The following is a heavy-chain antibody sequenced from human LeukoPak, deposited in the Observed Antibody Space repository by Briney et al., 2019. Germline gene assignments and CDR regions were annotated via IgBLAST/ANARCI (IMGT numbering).Heavy chain of an antibody. CDR3: ARQTAYYYPFDF. J-gene: IGHJ4*02. D-gene: IGHD3-9*01. Sequence: PSETLSLTCTVSGGSISGYFWSWIRQPPGKGLEWIGYTYYTGSTNFNPSLKSRVTISVDTSKNQFSLKLTSVTAADSAVYYCARQTAYYYPFDFWGQGTLVTVSS. CDR1: GGSISGYF. V-gene: IGHV4-59*08. CDR2: TYYTGST.